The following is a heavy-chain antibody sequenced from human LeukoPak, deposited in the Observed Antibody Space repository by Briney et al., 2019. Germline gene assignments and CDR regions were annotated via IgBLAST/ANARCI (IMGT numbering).Heavy chain of an antibody. V-gene: IGHV3-21*01. J-gene: IGHJ6*02. D-gene: IGHD3-10*01. Sequence: GGSLRLSCAASGFTFSSYSMNWVRQAPGKGLEWVSSISSSSSYIYYADSVKGRFTISRDNAKNSLYLQMNSLRAEDTAVYSCARVRVREFYGMDVWGQGTTVTVSS. CDR2: ISSSSSYI. CDR1: GFTFSSYS. CDR3: ARVRVREFYGMDV.